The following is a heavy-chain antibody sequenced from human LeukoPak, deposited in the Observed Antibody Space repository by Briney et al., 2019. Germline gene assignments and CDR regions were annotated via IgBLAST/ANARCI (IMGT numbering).Heavy chain of an antibody. CDR3: ARGNYGDYGEYFQH. V-gene: IGHV4-30-4*01. CDR2: IYYSGST. Sequence: SQTLSLTCTVSGGSISSGDYYWSWIRQPPGKGREWIGYIYYSGSTYYNPSLKSRVTISVDTSKNQFSLKLSSVTAADTAVYYCARGNYGDYGEYFQHWGQGTLVTVSS. J-gene: IGHJ1*01. CDR1: GGSISSGDYY. D-gene: IGHD4-17*01.